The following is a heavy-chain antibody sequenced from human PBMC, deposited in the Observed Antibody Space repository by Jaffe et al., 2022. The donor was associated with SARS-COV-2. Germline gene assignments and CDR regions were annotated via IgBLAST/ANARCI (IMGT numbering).Heavy chain of an antibody. D-gene: IGHD6-19*01. V-gene: IGHV3-9*01. Sequence: EVQLVESGGGLVQPGRSLRLSCAGYGFSFRDYGMHWVRQAPGKGLEWVSGISWNSGDLGYADSVKGRFTIFRDNAKNSLYLQMNSLRPEDTALYYCAKDFDLSGWYTPKFDRWGQGTLVTVSS. CDR2: ISWNSGDL. CDR3: AKDFDLSGWYTPKFDR. CDR1: GFSFRDYG. J-gene: IGHJ4*02.